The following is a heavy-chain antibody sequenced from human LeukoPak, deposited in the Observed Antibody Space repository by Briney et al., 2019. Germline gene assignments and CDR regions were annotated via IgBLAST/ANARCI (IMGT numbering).Heavy chain of an antibody. V-gene: IGHV3-74*01. Sequence: PGGSLRLSCAASGFTFSSYWMHWVRQAPGKGLVWVSRINSDGSSTTYADSVKGRFTISRDNAKNTLYLQMNSLRAEDTAVYYCAKASSGYDEYNWFDPWGQGTLVTVSS. J-gene: IGHJ5*02. CDR2: INSDGSST. D-gene: IGHD5-12*01. CDR1: GFTFSSYW. CDR3: AKASSGYDEYNWFDP.